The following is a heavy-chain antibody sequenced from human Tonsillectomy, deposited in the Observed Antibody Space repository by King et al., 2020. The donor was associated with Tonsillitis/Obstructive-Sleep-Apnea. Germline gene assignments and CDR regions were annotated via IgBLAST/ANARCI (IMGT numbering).Heavy chain of an antibody. J-gene: IGHJ4*02. CDR1: GYTFTNFG. Sequence: QLVQSGAEVKKPGASVKVSCKASGYTFTNFGISWVRQAPGQGLEWMGRITAYNGDANCAQKLQGRLTMTTETSTGTAYMELRSLTSDDTAVYYCARRDPVVAALHDYWGQGTLVTVSS. V-gene: IGHV1-18*01. CDR2: ITAYNGDA. D-gene: IGHD2-15*01. CDR3: ARRDPVVAALHDY.